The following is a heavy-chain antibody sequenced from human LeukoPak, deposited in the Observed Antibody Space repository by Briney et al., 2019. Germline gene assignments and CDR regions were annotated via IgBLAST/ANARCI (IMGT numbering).Heavy chain of an antibody. CDR2: INPNDGDT. D-gene: IGHD2-2*01. J-gene: IGHJ4*02. CDR3: ARANFLYCSSTTCLFDY. V-gene: IGHV1-2*02. Sequence: GASVKASCKASGYTFTDYYMHWVRQALGQGFEWMGWINPNDGDTNYAQKFQGRVTMTRDTSISTAHMEVSRLRSDDTAVYYCARANFLYCSSTTCLFDYWGQGTLVTVSS. CDR1: GYTFTDYY.